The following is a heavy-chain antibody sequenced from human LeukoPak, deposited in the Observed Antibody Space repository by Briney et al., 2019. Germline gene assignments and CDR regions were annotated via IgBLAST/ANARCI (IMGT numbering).Heavy chain of an antibody. CDR2: IYYSGST. V-gene: IGHV4-30-4*08. CDR1: GGSISSNKYY. Sequence: PSETLSLTCTVSGGSISSNKYYWGWIRQPPGKGLEWIGYIYYSGSTYYNPSLKSRVTISVDTSKNQFSLKLSSVTAADTAVYYCASLIVVVPAAIPRDAFDIWGQGTMVTVSS. CDR3: ASLIVVVPAAIPRDAFDI. J-gene: IGHJ3*02. D-gene: IGHD2-2*01.